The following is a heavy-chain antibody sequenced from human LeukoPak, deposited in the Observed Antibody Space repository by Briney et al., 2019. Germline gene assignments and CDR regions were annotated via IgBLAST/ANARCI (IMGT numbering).Heavy chain of an antibody. CDR3: ATGRLWFGEKGWFDP. V-gene: IGHV1-24*01. CDR1: GYTLTELS. Sequence: ASVKVSCKVSGYTLTELSMHWVRQAPGKGLEWMGGFDPEDGETIYAQKFQGRVTMTEDTSTDTAYMELSSLRSEDTAVYYCATGRLWFGEKGWFDPWGQGTLVTVSS. D-gene: IGHD3-10*01. J-gene: IGHJ5*02. CDR2: FDPEDGET.